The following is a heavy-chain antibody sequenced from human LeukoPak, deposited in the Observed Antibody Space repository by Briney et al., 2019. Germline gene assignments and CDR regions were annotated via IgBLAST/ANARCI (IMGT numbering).Heavy chain of an antibody. J-gene: IGHJ4*02. CDR2: IWYGGSNK. V-gene: IGHV3-33*08. CDR1: GFTFSSYG. Sequence: GGSLRLSCAASGFTFSSYGMHWVRQAPGKGLEWVAVIWYGGSNKYYADSVKGRFTISRDNSKNTLYLQMNSLRAEDTAVYYCARDDFDPESSCPDYWGQGTLVTVSS. D-gene: IGHD6-13*01. CDR3: ARDDFDPESSCPDY.